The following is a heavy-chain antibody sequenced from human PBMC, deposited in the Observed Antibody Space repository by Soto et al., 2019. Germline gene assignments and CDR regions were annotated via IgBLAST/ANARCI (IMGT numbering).Heavy chain of an antibody. CDR2: VYRGDNT. J-gene: IGHJ6*02. CDR1: GGSITNGPYY. V-gene: IGHV4-31*03. D-gene: IGHD3-3*01. Sequence: PSETLSLTCSVSGGSITNGPYYWTWIRQHPGKGLEWIGYVYRGDNTNYNPSLKSRVTISVDASKNQFSLRLNSVAAADTAVYYCAGTYYDFWSGSGAYYGMDVWGQGTTVTVSS. CDR3: AGTYYDFWSGSGAYYGMDV.